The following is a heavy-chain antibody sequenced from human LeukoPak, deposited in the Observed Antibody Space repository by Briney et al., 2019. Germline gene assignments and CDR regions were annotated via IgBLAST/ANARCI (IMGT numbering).Heavy chain of an antibody. Sequence: PGGSLRLSCEASGFTVSSKYMSWVRQAPGKGLEWVSTLYSNGNTYYADSVKGRFTISRDNSKNTLSLQMNSLRAEDTAVYYCARGIRYDFWSGYWFDPWGQGTLVTVSS. CDR2: LYSNGNT. CDR3: ARGIRYDFWSGYWFDP. V-gene: IGHV3-53*01. D-gene: IGHD3-3*01. J-gene: IGHJ5*02. CDR1: GFTVSSKY.